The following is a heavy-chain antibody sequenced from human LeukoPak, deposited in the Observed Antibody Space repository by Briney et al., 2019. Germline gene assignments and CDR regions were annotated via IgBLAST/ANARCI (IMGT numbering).Heavy chain of an antibody. D-gene: IGHD3-22*01. CDR3: ARDRVVVARYVDY. CDR1: VYTFTSYG. V-gene: IGHV1-18*01. CDR2: ISANNGNT. J-gene: IGHJ4*02. Sequence: ASVTVSCKASVYTFTSYGISWVRQAPGQGLEWMGWISANNGNTNYAQNLQGRVTMTTDTSTSTAYMELRSLTSDDTAVYYCARDRVVVARYVDYWGQGTLVTVSS.